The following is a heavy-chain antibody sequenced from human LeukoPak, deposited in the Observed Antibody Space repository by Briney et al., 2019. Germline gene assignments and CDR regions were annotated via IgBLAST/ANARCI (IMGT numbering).Heavy chain of an antibody. D-gene: IGHD4-23*01. Sequence: SETLSLTCTVSGGSISSYYWSWIRQPPGKGLEWIGYIYYSGSTNYNPSLKSRVTISVDTSKNQFSLKLSSVTAADTAVYYCAAQEEPSTVVRHWGQGALVTVSS. CDR3: AAQEEPSTVVRH. CDR1: GGSISSYY. CDR2: IYYSGST. V-gene: IGHV4-59*08. J-gene: IGHJ4*02.